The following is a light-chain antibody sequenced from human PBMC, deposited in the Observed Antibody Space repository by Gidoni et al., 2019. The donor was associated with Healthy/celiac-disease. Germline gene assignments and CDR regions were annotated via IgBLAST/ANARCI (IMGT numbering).Light chain of an antibody. V-gene: IGKV1-33*01. J-gene: IGKJ4*01. CDR2: DAS. Sequence: DIQMTQSPSSLSASVGDRVTITCQASQDISNYLNWYQQKPGKAPKLLIYDASNLETGVPSRFSGSGSGTDFTFTISSLRPEDIATYYCQQYDNLLLTFXGXTKVEIK. CDR1: QDISNY. CDR3: QQYDNLLLT.